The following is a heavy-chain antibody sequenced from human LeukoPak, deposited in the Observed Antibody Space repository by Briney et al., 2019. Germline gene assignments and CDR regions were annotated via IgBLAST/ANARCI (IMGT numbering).Heavy chain of an antibody. CDR1: GGSISSSSYY. CDR3: TRSGQNYYYYYMDV. J-gene: IGHJ6*03. V-gene: IGHV4-39*07. CDR2: IYYSGST. Sequence: PSETLSLTCTVSGGSISSSSYYWGWIRQPPGKGLEWIGSIYYSGSTYYNPSLKSRVTISVDTSKNQFSLKLSSVTAADTAVYYCTRSGQNYYYYYMDVWGKGTTVTVS. D-gene: IGHD3-3*01.